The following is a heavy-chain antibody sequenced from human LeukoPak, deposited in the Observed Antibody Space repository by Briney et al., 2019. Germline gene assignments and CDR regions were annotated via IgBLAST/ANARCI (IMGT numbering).Heavy chain of an antibody. CDR3: AKNASFMITFGGVIVPDWFDP. J-gene: IGHJ5*02. D-gene: IGHD3-16*02. CDR2: ISGSGGST. CDR1: GFTFSSYA. V-gene: IGHV3-23*01. Sequence: PGGSLRLSCAASGFTFSSYAMSWVRQAPGKGLEWVSAISGSGGSTYYADSVKGRFTISRDNSKNTLYLQMNSLRAEDTAVYYCAKNASFMITFGGVIVPDWFDPWGQGTLVTVSS.